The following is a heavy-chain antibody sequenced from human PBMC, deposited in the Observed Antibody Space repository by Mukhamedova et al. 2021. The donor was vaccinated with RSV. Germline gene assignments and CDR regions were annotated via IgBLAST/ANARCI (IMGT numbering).Heavy chain of an antibody. V-gene: IGHV4-39*01. J-gene: IGHJ4*02. CDR2: IYYSGST. CDR3: ARQASSGRLR. D-gene: IGHD3-10*01. Sequence: GKGLEWIGSIYYSGSTYYNPSLKSRVTISVDTSKNQFSLKLSSVTVADTAVYYCARQASSGRLRWGQGTLVTVPP.